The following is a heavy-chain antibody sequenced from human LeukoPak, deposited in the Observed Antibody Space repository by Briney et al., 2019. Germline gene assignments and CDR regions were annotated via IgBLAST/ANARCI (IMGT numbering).Heavy chain of an antibody. CDR3: ARRSGIAVAGAFDY. CDR2: ISGSGDST. CDR1: GFSFSDYW. V-gene: IGHV3-23*01. J-gene: IGHJ4*02. Sequence: GGSLRLSCAASGFSFSDYWMRWVRQAPGKGLEWVSGISGSGDSTYYADSVKGRFTISRDNSKNTLYLQMNSLRAEDTAVYYCARRSGIAVAGAFDYWGQGTLVTVSS. D-gene: IGHD6-19*01.